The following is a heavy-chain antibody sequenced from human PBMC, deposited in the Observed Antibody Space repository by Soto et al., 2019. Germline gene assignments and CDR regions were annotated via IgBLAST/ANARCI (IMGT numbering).Heavy chain of an antibody. V-gene: IGHV3-48*03. J-gene: IGHJ3*02. CDR2: ISSSGSTI. CDR1: GFTFSSYE. D-gene: IGHD6-6*01. CDR3: ARDKASSSSKGDACDI. Sequence: GGSLRLSCAASGFTFSSYEMNWVRQAPGKGLEWVSYISSSGSTIYYADSVKGRFTISRANAKNSLYLQMNSLRAEDTAVYYCARDKASSSSKGDACDILGQGTMVPVSS.